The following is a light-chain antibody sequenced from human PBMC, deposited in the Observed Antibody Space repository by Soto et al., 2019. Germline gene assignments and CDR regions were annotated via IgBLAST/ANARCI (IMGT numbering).Light chain of an antibody. CDR2: KDN. V-gene: IGLV1-44*01. CDR3: AAWDASLSGVG. Sequence: QPVLTQPPSASGTPGQRVTISCTGGSSNIGRNTVNWYQQLPGTAPKLLMYKDNQRPSGVPDRFSGSKSGTSASLAISGLQSEDEADYYCAAWDASLSGVGFGGGTKLTVL. J-gene: IGLJ2*01. CDR1: SSNIGRNT.